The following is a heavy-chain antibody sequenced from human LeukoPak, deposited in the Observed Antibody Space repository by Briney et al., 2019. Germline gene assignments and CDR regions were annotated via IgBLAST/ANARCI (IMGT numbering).Heavy chain of an antibody. V-gene: IGHV1-24*01. J-gene: IGHJ1*01. CDR3: ARDRGGSSGYPEYFQH. Sequence: ASVKVSCKVSGYTLTELSMHWVRQAPGKGLEWMGGFDPEDGETIYAQKFQGRVTMTRDMSTSTVYMELSSLRSEDTAVYYCARDRGGSSGYPEYFQHWGQGTLVTVSS. D-gene: IGHD3-22*01. CDR2: FDPEDGET. CDR1: GYTLTELS.